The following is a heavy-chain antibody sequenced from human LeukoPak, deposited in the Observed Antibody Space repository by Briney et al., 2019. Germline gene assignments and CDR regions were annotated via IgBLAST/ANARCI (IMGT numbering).Heavy chain of an antibody. CDR1: GFTFSSYA. J-gene: IGHJ4*02. CDR2: ISDDGSKK. Sequence: PGGSLRLSCEASGFTFSSYAMHWVRQAPGKGLEWVALISDDGSKKYYADSVKGRFTISRDNAKNSLYLQMNSLGAEDTAVYYCARWPASTRYSGYATGFDYWGQGTLVTVSS. V-gene: IGHV3-30-3*01. D-gene: IGHD5-12*01. CDR3: ARWPASTRYSGYATGFDY.